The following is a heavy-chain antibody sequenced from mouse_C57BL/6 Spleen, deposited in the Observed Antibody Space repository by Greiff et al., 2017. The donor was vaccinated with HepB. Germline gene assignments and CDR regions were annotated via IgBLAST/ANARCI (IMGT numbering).Heavy chain of an antibody. J-gene: IGHJ3*01. CDR2: IDPSDSYT. Sequence: QVQLQQPGAELVMPGASVKLSCKASGYTFTSYWMHWVKQRPGQGLEWIGEIDPSDSYTNYNQKFKGKSTLTVDKSSSTAYMQLSSLTSEDSAVYYCARDVTTVGFAYWGQGTLVTVSA. CDR3: ARDVTTVGFAY. V-gene: IGHV1-69*01. CDR1: GYTFTSYW. D-gene: IGHD1-1*01.